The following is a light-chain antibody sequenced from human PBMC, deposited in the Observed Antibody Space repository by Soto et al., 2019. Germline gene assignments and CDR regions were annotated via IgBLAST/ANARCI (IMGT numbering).Light chain of an antibody. J-gene: IGLJ2*01. CDR2: TNN. CDR1: SSNIGVNA. V-gene: IGLV1-44*01. CDR3: EAWDDSLNGMV. Sequence: QSVLTQPPSASGTPGQRVTISCSGSSSNIGVNAVNWYQQLPGMAPKLLIYTNNQRPSGVPDRFSGSKSGTSASLAISGLQSEDEADYYCEAWDDSLNGMVFGGGTKLTVL.